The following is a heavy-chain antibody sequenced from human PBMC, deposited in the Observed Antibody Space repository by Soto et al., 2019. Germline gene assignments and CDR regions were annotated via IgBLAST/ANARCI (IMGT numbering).Heavy chain of an antibody. CDR3: ARGLYCISTSCYRPYYYYYYGMDV. CDR2: IWYDRSNK. CDR1: GFTFSSYG. Sequence: QVQLVESGGGVVQPGRSLRLSCAASGFTFSSYGMHWVRQAPGKGLEWVAVIWYDRSNKYYADSVKGRFTISRDNSKNTLYLQMNSLRAEDTAVYYCARGLYCISTSCYRPYYYYYYGMDVWGQGTTVTVSS. D-gene: IGHD2-2*01. V-gene: IGHV3-33*01. J-gene: IGHJ6*02.